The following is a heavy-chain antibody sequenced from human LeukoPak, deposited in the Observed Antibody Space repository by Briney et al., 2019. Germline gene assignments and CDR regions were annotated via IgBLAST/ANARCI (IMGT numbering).Heavy chain of an antibody. Sequence: PSETLSLTCAVYGGSFSGYYWSWIRQPPGKGLEWIGEINHSGSTNYNPSLKSRVTISVDTSKNQFSLKLSSVTAADTAVYYCARGPYGDYDFPPDFDYWGQGTLVTVSS. CDR1: GGSFSGYY. V-gene: IGHV4-34*01. D-gene: IGHD4-17*01. CDR3: ARGPYGDYDFPPDFDY. CDR2: INHSGST. J-gene: IGHJ4*02.